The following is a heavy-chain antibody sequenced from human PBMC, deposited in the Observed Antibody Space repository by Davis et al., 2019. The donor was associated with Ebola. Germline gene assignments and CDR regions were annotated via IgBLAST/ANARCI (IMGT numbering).Heavy chain of an antibody. CDR1: GFTFSSYG. CDR3: AKPYLDGVDY. Sequence: GESLKISCAASGFTFSSYGMHWVRQAPGKGLEWVAFIRYDANNKYHADSVKGRFTISRDNSKNTLYLQMNSLRPEDTALYYRAKPYLDGVDYWGQGTLVTVSS. V-gene: IGHV3-30*02. D-gene: IGHD3-9*01. CDR2: IRYDANNK. J-gene: IGHJ4*02.